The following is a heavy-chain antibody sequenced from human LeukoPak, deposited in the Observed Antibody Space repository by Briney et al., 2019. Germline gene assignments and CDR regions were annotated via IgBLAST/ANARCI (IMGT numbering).Heavy chain of an antibody. Sequence: GGSLRLSCAASGFSFDDYGMHWVRQAPGKGLEWVSGISWDGDRIGYADSVKGRFTISRDNAKNSLYLQMNSLRAEDTALYYCAKGDYYSYYMDVWGNGTTVTISS. CDR3: AKGDYYSYYMDV. V-gene: IGHV3-9*01. CDR2: ISWDGDRI. CDR1: GFSFDDYG. J-gene: IGHJ6*03.